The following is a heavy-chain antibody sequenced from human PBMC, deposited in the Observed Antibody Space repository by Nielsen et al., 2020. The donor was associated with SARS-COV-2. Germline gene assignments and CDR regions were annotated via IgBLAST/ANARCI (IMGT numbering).Heavy chain of an antibody. CDR1: GFTFSGYY. Sequence: GESLKISCAAPGFTFSGYYMSWIRQAPGKGLEWVSYISSSGSTIYYADSVKGRFTISRDNAKNSLYLQMNSLRAEDTAVYYCAKDVLLGYCSGGSCSRGWFDPWGQGTLVTVSS. D-gene: IGHD2-15*01. J-gene: IGHJ5*02. CDR2: ISSSGSTI. CDR3: AKDVLLGYCSGGSCSRGWFDP. V-gene: IGHV3-11*01.